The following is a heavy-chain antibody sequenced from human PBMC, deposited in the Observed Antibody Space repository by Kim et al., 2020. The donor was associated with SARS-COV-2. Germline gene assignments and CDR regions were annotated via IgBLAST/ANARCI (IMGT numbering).Heavy chain of an antibody. J-gene: IGHJ3*02. CDR2: ISGSGGST. Sequence: GGSLRLSCAASGFTFSSYAMSWVRQAPGKGLEWVSAISGSGGSTYYADSVKGRFTISRDNSKNTLYLQMNSLRAEDTCVYYCAKDPYYDILTGYSGDVFDIWGQGTMVTVSS. D-gene: IGHD3-9*01. CDR3: AKDPYYDILTGYSGDVFDI. V-gene: IGHV3-23*01. CDR1: GFTFSSYA.